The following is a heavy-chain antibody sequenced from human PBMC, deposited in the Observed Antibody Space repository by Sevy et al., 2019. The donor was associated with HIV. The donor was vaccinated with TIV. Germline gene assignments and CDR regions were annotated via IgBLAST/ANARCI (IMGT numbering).Heavy chain of an antibody. Sequence: GGSLRLSCAASGFTFSSYAMHWVRQAPGKGLEWVAVISYDGSNKYYTDSVKGRFTISRDNSENTLYLQMNSLRAEDTAVYYCARDPLAMATIGGYFDYWGQGTLVTVSS. J-gene: IGHJ4*02. CDR3: ARDPLAMATIGGYFDY. CDR1: GFTFSSYA. D-gene: IGHD5-12*01. CDR2: ISYDGSNK. V-gene: IGHV3-30-3*01.